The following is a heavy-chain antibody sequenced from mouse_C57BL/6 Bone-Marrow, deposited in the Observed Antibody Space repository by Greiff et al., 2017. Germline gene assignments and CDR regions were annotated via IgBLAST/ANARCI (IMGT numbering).Heavy chain of an antibody. CDR1: GFAFSSSW. V-gene: IGHV1-82*01. J-gene: IGHJ4*01. Sequence: VQLLQSGPELVKPGASVKISCTASGFAFSSSWMNWVKQRPGKGLEWIGRIYPGDGDTNSNGKFKGKATLTAYKSSSKAYMQRSSVTYEDSEVYVCANYGYSNYAMDYWGQGTSVTVSS. CDR2: IYPGDGDT. CDR3: ANYGYSNYAMDY. D-gene: IGHD2-2*01.